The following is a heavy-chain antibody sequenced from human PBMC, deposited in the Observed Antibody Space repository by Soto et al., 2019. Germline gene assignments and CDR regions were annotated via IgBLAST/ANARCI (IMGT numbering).Heavy chain of an antibody. CDR3: ARGGPPIDY. Sequence: ASVKVSCKASGYTFTSYGISWVRQAPGQGLEWMGWISGYNGKTNYSQKFQGRVTITRDTSASTAYMELSSLRSEDTAVYYCARGGPPIDYWGQGTLVTVSS. V-gene: IGHV1-18*01. J-gene: IGHJ4*02. CDR2: ISGYNGKT. CDR1: GYTFTSYG. D-gene: IGHD3-10*01.